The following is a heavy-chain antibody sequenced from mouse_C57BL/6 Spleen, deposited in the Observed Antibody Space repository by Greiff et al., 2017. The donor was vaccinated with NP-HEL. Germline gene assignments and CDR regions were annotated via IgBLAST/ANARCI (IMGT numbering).Heavy chain of an antibody. V-gene: IGHV1-64*01. CDR2: IHPNSGST. Sequence: VQLKQPGAELVKPGASVKLSCKASGYTFTSYWMHWVKQRPGQGLEWIGMIHPNSGSTNYNEKFKSKATLTVDKSSSTAYMQLSSLTSEDSAVYYCARRGTTVVLHWYFDVWGTGTTVTVSS. D-gene: IGHD1-1*01. CDR1: GYTFTSYW. J-gene: IGHJ1*03. CDR3: ARRGTTVVLHWYFDV.